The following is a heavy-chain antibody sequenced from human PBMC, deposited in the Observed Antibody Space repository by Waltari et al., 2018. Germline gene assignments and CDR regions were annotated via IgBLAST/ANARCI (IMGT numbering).Heavy chain of an antibody. CDR3: VRDSSGTY. CDR1: GFTFSSHW. D-gene: IGHD3-22*01. Sequence: EVQLVESGGGLVQPGGSLILSCSASGFTFSSHWMYWVRQTPGKGLVWVSGSNSDGSSTSYADSVKGRVTISRDNAKYTLYLQMNSLRAEDTAVYYCVRDSSGTYWGQGTQVTVSS. V-gene: IGHV3-74*01. CDR2: SNSDGSST. J-gene: IGHJ4*02.